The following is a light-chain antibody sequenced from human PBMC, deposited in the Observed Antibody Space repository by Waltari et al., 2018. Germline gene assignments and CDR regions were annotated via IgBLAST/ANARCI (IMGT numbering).Light chain of an antibody. CDR3: QQYNNWPPLT. Sequence: EIVMTQSPATLSVSPGERATLSCRASQSVSSNLAWYQQKPGQAPRLLIYAASTRATGIPARFSGSGSGTEFTLTISSLQSEDFAVYYCQQYNNWPPLTFGGGT. J-gene: IGKJ4*01. V-gene: IGKV3-15*01. CDR2: AAS. CDR1: QSVSSN.